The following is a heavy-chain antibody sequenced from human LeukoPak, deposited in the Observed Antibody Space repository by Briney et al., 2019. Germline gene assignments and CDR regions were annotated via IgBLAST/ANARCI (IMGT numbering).Heavy chain of an antibody. CDR2: ISYDGSNK. Sequence: PGGSLSLSCAASGFTFSSYGMHWVRQAPGKGLEWVAVISYDGSNKYYADSVKGRFTISRDNSKNTLYLQMNSLRAEDTAVYYCARPSHYGGNSLDAFDIWGQGTMVTVSS. J-gene: IGHJ3*02. V-gene: IGHV3-30*03. CDR1: GFTFSSYG. D-gene: IGHD4-23*01. CDR3: ARPSHYGGNSLDAFDI.